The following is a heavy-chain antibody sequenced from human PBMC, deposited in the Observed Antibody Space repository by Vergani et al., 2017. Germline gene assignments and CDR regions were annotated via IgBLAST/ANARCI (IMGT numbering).Heavy chain of an antibody. V-gene: IGHV4-59*01. J-gene: IGHJ2*01. Sequence: QVRLQESGPGLVKPSETLSLTCTVSGGSITSYYWNWTRQPPGTGLEWIGYIFYSGSTKYNPAPRRRVTISVDTAKDQLSLKLSSLTAADTAVYYCARVGSYCRSTSCYTRMGYFDLWGRGTLVTVSS. D-gene: IGHD2-2*02. CDR3: ARVGSYCRSTSCYTRMGYFDL. CDR2: IFYSGST. CDR1: GGSITSYY.